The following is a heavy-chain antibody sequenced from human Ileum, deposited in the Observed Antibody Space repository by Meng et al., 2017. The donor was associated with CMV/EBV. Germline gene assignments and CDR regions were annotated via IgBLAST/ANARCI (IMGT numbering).Heavy chain of an antibody. CDR3: ARVRDYYDSSGYLYYFDY. D-gene: IGHD3-22*01. J-gene: IGHJ4*02. CDR2: INHSGST. V-gene: IGHV4-34*01. Sequence: REAPGTGLEWIRKINHSGSTNYNPSLKTRVTISVDTSKNQFSLKLSSVTAADTAVYYCARVRDYYDSSGYLYYFDYWGQGTLVTVSS.